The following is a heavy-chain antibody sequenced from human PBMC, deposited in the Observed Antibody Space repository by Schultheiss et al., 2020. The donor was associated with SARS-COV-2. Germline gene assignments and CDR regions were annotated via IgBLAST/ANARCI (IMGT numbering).Heavy chain of an antibody. CDR3: AKDYRDHSFGY. J-gene: IGHJ4*02. D-gene: IGHD1-26*01. V-gene: IGHV3-23*01. CDR1: GFTFSSYE. Sequence: GGSLRLSCAGSGFTFSSYEMNWVRQAPGKGLEWVSAISGSGGSTYYADSVKGRFTISRDNSKNTLYLQMNSLRAEDTAVYYCAKDYRDHSFGYWGQGTLVTVSS. CDR2: ISGSGGST.